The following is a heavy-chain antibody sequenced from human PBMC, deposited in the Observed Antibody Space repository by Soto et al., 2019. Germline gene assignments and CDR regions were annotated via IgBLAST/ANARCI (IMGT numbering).Heavy chain of an antibody. CDR3: ARLPGYASGWFDY. V-gene: IGHV4-59*01. CDR2: INYSGSS. D-gene: IGHD6-19*01. Sequence: PSETLSLTCTVSGGSISSYYWNWFRQPPGKRLEWIGYINYSGSSNYNPSLKSRVTMSIDTSRNQFSLKLNSVTAADTAVYYCARLPGYASGWFDYWGRGALVTV. J-gene: IGHJ4*02. CDR1: GGSISSYY.